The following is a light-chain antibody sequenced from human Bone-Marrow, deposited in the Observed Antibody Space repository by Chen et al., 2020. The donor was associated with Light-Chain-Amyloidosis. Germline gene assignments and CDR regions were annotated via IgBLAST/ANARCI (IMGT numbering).Light chain of an antibody. V-gene: IGLV3-1*01. Sequence: SYELTQPPSVSVSPGQTASITCSGDKLGDKYTSWYQQKPSQSPVLVIYQDTKRPSGIPERFSGSKSGNTATLTISGTQAMDEADYYCQAWDTSVVFGGGTKLTVL. CDR3: QAWDTSVV. CDR1: KLGDKY. CDR2: QDT. J-gene: IGLJ2*01.